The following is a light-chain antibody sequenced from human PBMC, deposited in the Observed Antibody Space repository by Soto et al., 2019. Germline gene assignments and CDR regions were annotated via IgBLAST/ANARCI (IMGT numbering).Light chain of an antibody. CDR2: KIS. V-gene: IGKV2-24*01. CDR3: MQATQSYP. Sequence: DIVLTQTRLSSPVTLGQPASISCRSSQSLVHIDGNTYVNWLQQRPGQPPRLLIYKISNRFPGVPDRFSGSGAGTDFTLKISRVEAEDVGVYYCMQATQSYPFAQGTRLEIK. J-gene: IGKJ2*01. CDR1: QSLVHIDGNTY.